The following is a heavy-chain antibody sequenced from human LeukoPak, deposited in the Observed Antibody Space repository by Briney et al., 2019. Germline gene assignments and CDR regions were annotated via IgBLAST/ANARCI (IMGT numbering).Heavy chain of an antibody. V-gene: IGHV1-2*02. CDR3: ARVYDSSGYVLCY. CDR2: INPNSGGT. D-gene: IGHD3-22*01. Sequence: ASVKVSCKASGYTLTGYYMHWVRQAPGQGLEWMGWINPNSGGTNYAQKFQGRVTMTRDTSISTAYMELSRLRSDDTAVYYCARVYDSSGYVLCYWGQGTLVTVSS. CDR1: GYTLTGYY. J-gene: IGHJ4*02.